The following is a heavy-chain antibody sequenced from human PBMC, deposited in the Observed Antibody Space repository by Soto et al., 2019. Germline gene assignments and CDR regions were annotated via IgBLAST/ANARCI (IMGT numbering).Heavy chain of an antibody. D-gene: IGHD2-15*01. Sequence: GASVKVSCKASGYTFTSYAMHWVRQAPGQRLEWMGWINAGNGNTKYSQKFQGRVTITRDTSASTAYMELSSLRSEDTAVYYCARWVAARFDYYYYMDVWGKGTTVTVSS. V-gene: IGHV1-3*01. CDR2: INAGNGNT. J-gene: IGHJ6*03. CDR3: ARWVAARFDYYYYMDV. CDR1: GYTFTSYA.